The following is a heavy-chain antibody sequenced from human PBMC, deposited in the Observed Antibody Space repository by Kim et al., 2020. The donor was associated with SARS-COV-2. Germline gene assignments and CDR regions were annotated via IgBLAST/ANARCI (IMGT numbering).Heavy chain of an antibody. CDR1: GYTFTGYY. J-gene: IGHJ6*02. V-gene: IGHV1-2*06. Sequence: ASVKVSCKASGYTFTGYYIHWVRQAPGQGLEWMGRINPNSGGTNYAHNFQGRVTMTRDTSISTAYMELSRLRSDDTAVYYCASPGGYCNNSSICYGGKDYYYYAMDVWGQGTTVTVSS. CDR2: INPNSGGT. D-gene: IGHD2-8*01. CDR3: ASPGGYCNNSSICYGGKDYYYYAMDV.